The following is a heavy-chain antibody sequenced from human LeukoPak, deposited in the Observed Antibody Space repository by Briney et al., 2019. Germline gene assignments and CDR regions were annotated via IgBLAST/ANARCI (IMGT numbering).Heavy chain of an antibody. CDR1: GFTVSSNY. CDR2: IYSGGFT. J-gene: IGHJ6*03. CDR3: ARDPSHFKGYMDV. Sequence: GGSLRLSCAASGFTVSSNYKSWVRQAPGKGLERVSVIYSGGFTHYADSVKDRFTISRDNAKNTLYLQMNNLRDEDTAVYYCARDPSHFKGYMDVWGQGTTVTVSS. V-gene: IGHV3-66*01. D-gene: IGHD3-3*02.